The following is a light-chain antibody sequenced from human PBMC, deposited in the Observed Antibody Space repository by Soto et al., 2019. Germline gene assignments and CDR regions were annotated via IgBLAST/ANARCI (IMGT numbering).Light chain of an antibody. J-gene: IGKJ5*01. CDR3: QQYNNWPFS. CDR2: DVS. CDR1: QGVTTN. V-gene: IGKV3-15*01. Sequence: EIRMTQSPGTLSVSPVERSTLSCMAAQGVTTNFAWYQQKSGQSPRLLVYDVSNRATGVPARFSGSGSETDFTLTISGLRSEDSAVYFCQQYNNWPFSFGQGTRLEIK.